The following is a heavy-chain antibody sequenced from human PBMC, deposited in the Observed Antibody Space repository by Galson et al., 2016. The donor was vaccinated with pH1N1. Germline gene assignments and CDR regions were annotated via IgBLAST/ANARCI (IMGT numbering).Heavy chain of an antibody. D-gene: IGHD2-21*02. J-gene: IGHJ4*02. Sequence: SLRLSCAASGFTLSNFWMSWVRQAPGKGLEWVANINQGGSERHYVDSVKGRFTISRDNAKNSMYLRMNSLRAEDTAVYYCVRKIGGDSSYWGQGVLVTVSS. V-gene: IGHV3-7*03. CDR3: VRKIGGDSSY. CDR2: INQGGSER. CDR1: GFTLSNFW.